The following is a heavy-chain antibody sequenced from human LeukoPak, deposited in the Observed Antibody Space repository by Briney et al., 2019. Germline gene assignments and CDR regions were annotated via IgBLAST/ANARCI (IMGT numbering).Heavy chain of an antibody. J-gene: IGHJ6*03. CDR3: ARGEGYDYVWGSYRSYYYYYMDV. CDR2: INPSGGST. D-gene: IGHD3-16*02. CDR1: GYTFTSYY. Sequence: ASVKVSCMASGYTFTSYYMHWVRQAPGQGLEWMGIINPSGGSTSYAQKFQGRVTMTRDTSTSTVYMELSSLRSEDTAVYYCARGEGYDYVWGSYRSYYYYYMDVWGKGTTVTVSS. V-gene: IGHV1-46*01.